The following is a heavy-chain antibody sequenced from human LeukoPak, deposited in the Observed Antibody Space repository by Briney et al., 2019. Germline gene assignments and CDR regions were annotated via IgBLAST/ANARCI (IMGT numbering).Heavy chain of an antibody. J-gene: IGHJ6*03. V-gene: IGHV4-4*07. CDR3: ARSANFYYMDV. CDR1: GGSVSSYY. CDR2: IYNSGST. Sequence: SETLSLTCTVSGGSVSSYYWSWIRQPAGKGLEWIGRIYNSGSTNYNPSLKSRVTMSVDSSKNQFSLKLSSVTAADTDVYYCARSANFYYMDVWRKGTTVSVSS.